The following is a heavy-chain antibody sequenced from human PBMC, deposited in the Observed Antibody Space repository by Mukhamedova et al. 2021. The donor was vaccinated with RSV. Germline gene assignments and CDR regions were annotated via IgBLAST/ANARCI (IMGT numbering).Heavy chain of an antibody. CDR3: ASRGVPAARGYYMDV. D-gene: IGHD2-2*01. Sequence: SSYGMHWVRQAPGKGLEWVAVISYDGSNKYYADSVKGRFTISRDNSKNTRYLQMNSLRAEDPAVSYCASRGVPAARGYYMDVWG. J-gene: IGHJ6*03. CDR2: ISYDGSNK. V-gene: IGHV3-30*03. CDR1: SSYG.